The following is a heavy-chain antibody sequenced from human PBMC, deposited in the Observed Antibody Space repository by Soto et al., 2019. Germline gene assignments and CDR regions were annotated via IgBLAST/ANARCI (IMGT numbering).Heavy chain of an antibody. V-gene: IGHV4-4*08. J-gene: IGHJ5*02. CDR1: GDSINSYY. Sequence: SETLSLTCTVSGDSINSYYWTWIRQPPGKGLEWIGYIYPSGSTSYIPSLKSRVTISLDTSKNQFSLRLTSVTAADTAVYYCARCLRYNWNPGWLAPWGQGTLVTAPQ. CDR3: ARCLRYNWNPGWLAP. CDR2: IYPSGST. D-gene: IGHD1-20*01.